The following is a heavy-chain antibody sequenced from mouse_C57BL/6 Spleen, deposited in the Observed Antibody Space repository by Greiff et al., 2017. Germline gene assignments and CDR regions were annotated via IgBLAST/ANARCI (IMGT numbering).Heavy chain of an antibody. Sequence: QVQLQQPGAELVKPGASVKMSCKASGYTFTSYWITWVKQRPGQGLEWIGDIYPGSGSTNYNEKFKSKATLTVDTSSSTAYMQLSSLTSEDSAVYYCARGDYGNYVYYAMDYWGQGTSVTVSS. CDR2: IYPGSGST. CDR3: ARGDYGNYVYYAMDY. J-gene: IGHJ4*01. D-gene: IGHD2-1*01. CDR1: GYTFTSYW. V-gene: IGHV1-55*01.